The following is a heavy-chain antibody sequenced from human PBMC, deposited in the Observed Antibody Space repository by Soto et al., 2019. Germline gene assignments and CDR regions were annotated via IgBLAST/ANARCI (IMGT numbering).Heavy chain of an antibody. CDR2: INHSGST. V-gene: IGHV4-34*01. Sequence: SETLSLTCAVYGGSFSGYYWSWIRQPPGKGLEWIGEINHSGSTYYTPSLKSRVTISLDRSKNQFSLKLSSVTAADTAVYYCAAGGGLPRYYWGQGTLVTVSS. CDR1: GGSFSGYY. CDR3: AAGGGLPRYY. D-gene: IGHD5-12*01. J-gene: IGHJ4*02.